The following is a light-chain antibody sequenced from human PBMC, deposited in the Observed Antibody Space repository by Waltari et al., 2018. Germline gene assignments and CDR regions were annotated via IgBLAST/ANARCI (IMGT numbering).Light chain of an antibody. CDR3: QHYNTYPPT. CDR2: DAS. J-gene: IGKJ1*01. V-gene: IGKV1-5*01. Sequence: DIQMTQSPSTLSASVGDRVTVPCRASQNINKWLAWYQQKPGKAPNLLIYDASTLQSGVPSRFSGSGFGTEFTLAISSPQPEDFATYFCQHYNTYPPTFGQGTRVELK. CDR1: QNINKW.